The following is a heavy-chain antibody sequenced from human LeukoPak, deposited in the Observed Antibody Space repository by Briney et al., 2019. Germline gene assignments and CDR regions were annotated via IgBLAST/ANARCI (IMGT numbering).Heavy chain of an antibody. D-gene: IGHD3-10*01. Sequence: ASVKVSCKASGYTFTGYYMHWVRQAPGQGLEWMGWINPNSGGTNYAQKFQGRVTMTRDTSISTAYMELSRLRSDDTAVYYCARSDYYGSGSYDFAGIPDDWGQGTLVTVSS. CDR1: GYTFTGYY. V-gene: IGHV1-2*02. J-gene: IGHJ4*02. CDR2: INPNSGGT. CDR3: ARSDYYGSGSYDFAGIPDD.